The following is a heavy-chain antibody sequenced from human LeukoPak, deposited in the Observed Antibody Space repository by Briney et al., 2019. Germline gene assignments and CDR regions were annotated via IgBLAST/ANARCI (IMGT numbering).Heavy chain of an antibody. CDR3: ARSTVDHFDY. V-gene: IGHV4-4*07. D-gene: IGHD4-23*01. CDR1: GGSVSSYY. J-gene: IGHJ4*02. CDR2: ISSSGST. Sequence: SETLSLTCTVSGGSVSSYYWSWIRQPAGKRLEWIGRISSSGSTNYNPSLKSRVTISVDTSKNQFSLKLSSVTAADTAVYYCARSTVDHFDYWGQGTLVTVSS.